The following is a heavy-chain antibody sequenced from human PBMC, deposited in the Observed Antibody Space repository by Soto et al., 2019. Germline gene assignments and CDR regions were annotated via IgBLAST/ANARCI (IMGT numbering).Heavy chain of an antibody. CDR1: RATFSSSG. V-gene: IGHV1-69*01. D-gene: IGHD5-18*01. J-gene: IGHJ4*02. CDR2: FIPIFGTA. CDR3: AWSGYSYGPIFD. Sequence: QVQLEQSGAEMKKPGSSVKVSCKASRATFSSSGFSWVRRAPGQGLEWMGGFIPIFGTANYAPNFQGRVSITADESNGMVYMDLSSLRSDDTAVYYCAWSGYSYGPIFDWGQGTLVSVSS.